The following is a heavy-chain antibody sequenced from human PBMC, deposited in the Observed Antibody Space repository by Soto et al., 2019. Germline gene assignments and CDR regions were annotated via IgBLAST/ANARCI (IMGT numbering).Heavy chain of an antibody. D-gene: IGHD4-17*01. Sequence: SETLSLTCTVSGGSISSYYWSWIRQPPGKGLEWIGYIYYSGSTNYNPSLKSRVTISVDTSKNQFSLKLSSVTAADTAVYYCARVHGDGYYYMDVWGKGTTVTVSS. V-gene: IGHV4-59*01. CDR1: GGSISSYY. CDR3: ARVHGDGYYYMDV. J-gene: IGHJ6*03. CDR2: IYYSGST.